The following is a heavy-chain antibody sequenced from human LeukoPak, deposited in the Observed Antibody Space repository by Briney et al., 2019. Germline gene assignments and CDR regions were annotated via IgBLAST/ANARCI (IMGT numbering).Heavy chain of an antibody. CDR1: GGTFSTYA. V-gene: IGHV1-69*13. D-gene: IGHD2-2*01. Sequence: GASVKVSCKASGGTFSTYAISWVRQAPGPGLEWMGGIIPIFGTANYAQKFPCRVTITADETTPTTNSDLSSLRSQDTAVYYCARGEGYCSSTSCYSRGLDPWGQGTLVTVLS. CDR2: IIPIFGTA. J-gene: IGHJ5*02. CDR3: ARGEGYCSSTSCYSRGLDP.